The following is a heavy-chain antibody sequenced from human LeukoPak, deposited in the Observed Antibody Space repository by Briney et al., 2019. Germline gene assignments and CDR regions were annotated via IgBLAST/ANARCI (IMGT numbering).Heavy chain of an antibody. CDR1: GFTFGDYA. V-gene: IGHV3-49*04. CDR3: TTDPPIIAVAGGDAFDI. Sequence: GGSLRLSCTASGFTFGDYAMNWVHQAPGKGLEWVGFIRSKTYGGTTDYAAPVKGRFTISRDDSKNTLYLQMDSLKTEDTAVYYCTTDPPIIAVAGGDAFDIWGQGTMVTVSS. J-gene: IGHJ3*02. D-gene: IGHD6-19*01. CDR2: IRSKTYGGTT.